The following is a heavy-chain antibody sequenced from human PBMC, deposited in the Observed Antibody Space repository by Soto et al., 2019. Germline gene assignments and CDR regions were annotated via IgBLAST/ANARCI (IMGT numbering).Heavy chain of an antibody. Sequence: GGSLRLACAASGITFCNSWMNWVRQAPGKGLEWVGRIKSKTDGGTTDYAAPVKGRFTISRDDSKNTLYLQMNSLKTEDTAVYYCTTDDYYYDSSGYYTPLDYWGQGTLVTVS. CDR1: GITFCNSW. D-gene: IGHD3-22*01. J-gene: IGHJ4*02. CDR2: IKSKTDGGTT. CDR3: TTDDYYYDSSGYYTPLDY. V-gene: IGHV3-15*07.